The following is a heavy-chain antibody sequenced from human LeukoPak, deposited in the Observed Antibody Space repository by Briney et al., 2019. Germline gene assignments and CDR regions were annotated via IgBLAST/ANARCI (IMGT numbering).Heavy chain of an antibody. V-gene: IGHV3-11*01. Sequence: AGGSLRLSCAASEFTFSDYYMSWIRQAPGKGLEWVSYISSSGSTIYYADSVKGRFTISRDNAKNSLYLQMNSLRADDMAVYYCARVGLGYTPSDYWGQGTLVTVSS. CDR1: EFTFSDYY. J-gene: IGHJ4*02. CDR3: ARVGLGYTPSDY. D-gene: IGHD3/OR15-3a*01. CDR2: ISSSGSTI.